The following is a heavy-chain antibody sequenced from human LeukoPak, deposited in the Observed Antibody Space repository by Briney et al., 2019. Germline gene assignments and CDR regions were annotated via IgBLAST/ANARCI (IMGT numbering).Heavy chain of an antibody. CDR3: AHRLSGYNWNHGDFDY. V-gene: IGHV2-5*02. CDR1: GFSLTTRPLG. Sequence: SGPTLVNXTQTLTLTCSFSGFSLTTRPLGVGWIRQPPGKALEWLALIYWDDDKRYTHSLESRPTITKDTSNPYVFLTMTNMDPVDTATYYCAHRLSGYNWNHGDFDYWGQGALVTVSS. CDR2: IYWDDDK. D-gene: IGHD1-14*01. J-gene: IGHJ4*02.